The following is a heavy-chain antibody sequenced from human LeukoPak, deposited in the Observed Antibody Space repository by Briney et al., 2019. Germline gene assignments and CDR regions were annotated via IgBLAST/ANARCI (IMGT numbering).Heavy chain of an antibody. CDR3: ARDLSGRRYSSSLA. CDR2: ISSSSSTI. J-gene: IGHJ4*02. V-gene: IGHV3-48*02. CDR1: GFTFSSYS. D-gene: IGHD6-13*01. Sequence: GGALRLSCAASGFTFSSYSMNWVRQAPGKGLEGVSYISSSSSTIYYADSVKGRFTISRDNAKNSLYLQMNSLRDEDTAVNYCARDLSGRRYSSSLAGGQGTLVTVSS.